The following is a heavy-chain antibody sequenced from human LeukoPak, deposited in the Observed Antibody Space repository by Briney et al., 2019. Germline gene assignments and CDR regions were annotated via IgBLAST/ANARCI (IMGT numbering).Heavy chain of an antibody. J-gene: IGHJ4*02. Sequence: GGSLRLSCTTSGFTFRGFWMSWVRQAPGRGLEWVSGINWNGGSTGYADSVKGRFTISRDNAKNSLYLQMNSLRAEDTALYYCARDRPAVYYYDSSGYYHDYWGQGTLVTVSS. D-gene: IGHD3-22*01. V-gene: IGHV3-20*04. CDR1: GFTFRGFW. CDR2: INWNGGST. CDR3: ARDRPAVYYYDSSGYYHDY.